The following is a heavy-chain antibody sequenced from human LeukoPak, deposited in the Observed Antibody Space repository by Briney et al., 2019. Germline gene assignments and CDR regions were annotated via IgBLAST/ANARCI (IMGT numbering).Heavy chain of an antibody. CDR3: AKAENYGSGRALFLDY. CDR1: GFTFSSYA. Sequence: PGGSLRLSCAASGFTFSSYAMHWVRQAPGKGLEWVAVISYDGSNKYYADSVKGRFTISRDNSKNTLYLQMNSLRAEDTAVYYCAKAENYGSGRALFLDYWGQGTLVTVSS. CDR2: ISYDGSNK. D-gene: IGHD3-10*01. J-gene: IGHJ4*02. V-gene: IGHV3-30-3*01.